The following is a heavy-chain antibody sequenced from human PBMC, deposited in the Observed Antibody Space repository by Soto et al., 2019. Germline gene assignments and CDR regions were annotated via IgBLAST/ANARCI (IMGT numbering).Heavy chain of an antibody. CDR3: ARDGAAVPALWYYYLDV. CDR2: ITGSGDDA. V-gene: IGHV3-23*01. D-gene: IGHD6-25*01. Sequence: EVQLLESGGGLVQPGGSLRLSCAASGFTFSSNAMTWVRQAPVKGLEWVSTITGSGDDAWYADSGRGRFTISRDNSKNTLYLQMTSLRAEDSAVYYCARDGAAVPALWYYYLDVWGRGTPVTVYS. J-gene: IGHJ6*03. CDR1: GFTFSSNA.